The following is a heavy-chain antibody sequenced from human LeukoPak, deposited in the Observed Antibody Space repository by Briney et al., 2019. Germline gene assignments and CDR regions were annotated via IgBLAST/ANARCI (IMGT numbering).Heavy chain of an antibody. CDR2: ISSSGSTI. D-gene: IGHD6-19*01. CDR1: GFTFSSYE. J-gene: IGHJ4*02. CDR3: ARALWAVAGRGDYFDY. V-gene: IGHV3-48*03. Sequence: GGSLRLSCAASGFTFSSYEMNWVRQAPGEGLEWVSYISSSGSTIYYADSVKGRFTISRDNAKNSLYLQMNSLRAEDTAVYYCARALWAVAGRGDYFDYWGQGTLVTVSS.